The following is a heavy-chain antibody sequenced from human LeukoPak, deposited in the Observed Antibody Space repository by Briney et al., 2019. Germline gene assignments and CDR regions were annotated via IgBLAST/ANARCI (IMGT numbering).Heavy chain of an antibody. CDR2: ISGSTVGT. J-gene: IGHJ4*02. V-gene: IGHV3-23*01. Sequence: TGGSLRLSCVASRFTLSNYMMSCVRQAPGKGLEWVSAISGSTVGTFYSDSVRGRFTISRDSPKNTLYLQMNSLRVEDTAVYYCTKDPLDYWGQGTLVTVSS. CDR3: TKDPLDY. CDR1: RFTLSNYM.